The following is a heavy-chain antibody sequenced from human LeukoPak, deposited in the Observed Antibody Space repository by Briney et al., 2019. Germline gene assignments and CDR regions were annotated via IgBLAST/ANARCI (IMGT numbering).Heavy chain of an antibody. CDR3: ARRLSLRRREWSDP. Sequence: ASVKVSFKCSGYTFTSYGISWVRQAPGQGLEWMGWISAYNGNTNYAQKLQGRGTMTTDTSTSTAYMELRSLRSDDTAVYYCARRLSLRRREWSDPWGEGTLVTVSS. CDR1: GYTFTSYG. J-gene: IGHJ5*02. D-gene: IGHD5-24*01. V-gene: IGHV1-18*04. CDR2: ISAYNGNT.